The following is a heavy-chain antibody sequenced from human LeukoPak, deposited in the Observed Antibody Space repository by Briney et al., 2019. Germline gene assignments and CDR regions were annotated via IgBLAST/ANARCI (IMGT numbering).Heavy chain of an antibody. J-gene: IGHJ4*02. Sequence: ASVKVSCKASGYTFTVYYIHWMRQAPGQTLEWMGWINPNTGVTDYAQKFQGRVTMTSDTSITTAYMELNRLRSDDTAVYYCARIDYGPDYWGQGTLVTVSS. V-gene: IGHV1-2*02. CDR3: ARIDYGPDY. D-gene: IGHD4-17*01. CDR1: GYTFTVYY. CDR2: INPNTGVT.